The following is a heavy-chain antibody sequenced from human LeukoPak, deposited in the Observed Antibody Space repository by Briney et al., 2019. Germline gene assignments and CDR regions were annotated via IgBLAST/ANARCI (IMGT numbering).Heavy chain of an antibody. J-gene: IGHJ5*02. CDR1: GYSISSGYY. CDR3: ARQTDYDFWSGYYTGSCWFDP. CDR2: IYHSGST. D-gene: IGHD3/OR15-3a*01. Sequence: SETLSLTCAVSGYSISSGYYWGWIRQPPGKGLEWIGSIYHSGSTYYNPSLKSRVTISVDTSKNQFSLKLSSVTAADTAVYYCARQTDYDFWSGYYTGSCWFDPWGQGTLATVSS. V-gene: IGHV4-38-2*01.